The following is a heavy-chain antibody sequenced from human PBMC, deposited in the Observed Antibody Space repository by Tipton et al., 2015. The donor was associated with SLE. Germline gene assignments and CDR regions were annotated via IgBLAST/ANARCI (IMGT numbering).Heavy chain of an antibody. CDR3: ARDGKAAAGSYYYYYGMDV. CDR2: IYYSGST. J-gene: IGHJ6*02. V-gene: IGHV4-31*03. D-gene: IGHD6-13*01. Sequence: TLSLTCTVSGGSISSGGYYWSWIRQHPGKGLEWIGYIYYSGSTYYNPSLKSRVTISVDASKNHFSLKLNSVTAADTAVYYCARDGKAAAGSYYYYYGMDVWGPGTTVTVSS. CDR1: GGSISSGGYY.